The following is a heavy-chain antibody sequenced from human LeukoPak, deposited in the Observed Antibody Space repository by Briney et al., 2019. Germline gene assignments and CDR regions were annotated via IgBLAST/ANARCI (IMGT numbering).Heavy chain of an antibody. CDR3: ARGVPYYNFDRSKRVPWGFDY. CDR2: IYYSGTA. D-gene: IGHD3-9*01. V-gene: IGHV4-30-4*07. Sequence: SQTLSLTCAVSGGSISSGGYSWSWIRQPPGKGLEWIGYIYYSGTADYNPSLKSRVTISVDMSKNQFSLKLSSMTAADTAVYYCARGVPYYNFDRSKRVPWGFDYWGQGTLVTVSS. J-gene: IGHJ4*02. CDR1: GGSISSGGYS.